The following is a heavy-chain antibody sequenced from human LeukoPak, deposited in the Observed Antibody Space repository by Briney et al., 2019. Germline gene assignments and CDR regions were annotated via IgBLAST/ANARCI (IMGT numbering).Heavy chain of an antibody. CDR2: INPNSGGT. CDR1: GYTFTGYY. CDR3: AREVSMVRGVIGNWFDP. D-gene: IGHD3-10*01. V-gene: IGHV1-2*02. J-gene: IGHJ5*02. Sequence: ASVKVSCKASGYTFTGYYMHWVRQAPGQGLEWMGWINPNSGGTNYAQKFQGRVTMTRDTSISTAYMELSRLRSDDTAVYYCAREVSMVRGVIGNWFDPWGQGTLVTVSS.